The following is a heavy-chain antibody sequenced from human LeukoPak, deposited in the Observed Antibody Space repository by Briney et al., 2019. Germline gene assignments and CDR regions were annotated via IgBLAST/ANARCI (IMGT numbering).Heavy chain of an antibody. Sequence: PSETLSLTCAVYGGSFSGYYWSWIRQPPGKGLEWIGEINHSGSTNYNPSLKSRVTISVDTSKNQFSLKLSSVTAADTAVYYCARLCRGYSYGLGDYFDYWGQGTLVTVCS. V-gene: IGHV4-34*01. CDR3: ARLCRGYSYGLGDYFDY. CDR2: INHSGST. J-gene: IGHJ4*02. CDR1: GGSFSGYY. D-gene: IGHD5-18*01.